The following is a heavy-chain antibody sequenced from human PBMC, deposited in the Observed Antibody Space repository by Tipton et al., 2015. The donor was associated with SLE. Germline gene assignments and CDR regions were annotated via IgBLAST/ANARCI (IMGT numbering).Heavy chain of an antibody. V-gene: IGHV4-59*12. CDR1: GGSISPYY. J-gene: IGHJ4*02. CDR2: IYYSGGT. Sequence: TLSLTCTVSGGSISPYYWTWIRQPPGKGLEWIGYIYYSGGTNYNPSLKSRVTMSVDTSKSHFSLQMSSVTAADTAVYYCARGYCIGDVCYGRGFFDYWGRGTQVTVSS. CDR3: ARGYCIGDVCYGRGFFDY. D-gene: IGHD2-8*02.